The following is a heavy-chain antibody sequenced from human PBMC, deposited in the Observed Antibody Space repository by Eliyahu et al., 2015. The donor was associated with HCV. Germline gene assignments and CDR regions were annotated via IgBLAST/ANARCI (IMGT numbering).Heavy chain of an antibody. CDR2: IYPDDSDT. D-gene: IGHD5-24*01. Sequence: EVQLVQSGAEVKKPGESLRISCXASGYSFSTCWIAWVRQMPGKGLEWMGIIYPDDSDTRYSPSFQGQVTISVDKSISTAYLQWSSLQASDTAIYYCARRLERAGVGMDVWGQGTTVAV. J-gene: IGHJ6*02. CDR1: GYSFSTCW. V-gene: IGHV5-51*01. CDR3: ARRLERAGVGMDV.